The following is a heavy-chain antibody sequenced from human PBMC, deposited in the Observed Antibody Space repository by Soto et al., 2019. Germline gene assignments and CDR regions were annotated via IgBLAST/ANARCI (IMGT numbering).Heavy chain of an antibody. J-gene: IGHJ4*02. CDR2: IYYSGTT. CDR3: ARRYDYVWGSFRHFDH. Sequence: SETLSLTCTVSGGSINDNQYYWGWIRQAPGKGPEWIGSIYYSGTTHYSPSLQSRVTLSVDTSRNQFSLKLSSVTAADTVVYYCARRYDYVWGSFRHFDHWGQGILVTVSS. D-gene: IGHD3-16*02. CDR1: GGSINDNQYY. V-gene: IGHV4-39*01.